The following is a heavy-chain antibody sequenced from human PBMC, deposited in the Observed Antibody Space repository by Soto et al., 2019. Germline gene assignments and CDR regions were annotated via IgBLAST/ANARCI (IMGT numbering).Heavy chain of an antibody. CDR3: ARVGQIVVPAAMPSRGAFDI. CDR1: GFTFSSYW. D-gene: IGHD2-2*01. CDR2: IKQDGSEK. Sequence: PGGSLRLSCAASGFTFSSYWMSWVRQAPGKGLEWVANIKQDGSEKYYVDSVKGRFTISRDNAKNSLYLQMNSLRAEDTAVYYCARVGQIVVPAAMPSRGAFDIWGQGTMITVSS. V-gene: IGHV3-7*01. J-gene: IGHJ3*02.